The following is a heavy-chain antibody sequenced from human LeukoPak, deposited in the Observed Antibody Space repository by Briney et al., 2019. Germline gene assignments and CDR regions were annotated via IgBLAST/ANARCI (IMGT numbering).Heavy chain of an antibody. CDR2: ISPYSGNT. D-gene: IGHD3-22*01. CDR3: ARDGYFDY. Sequence: ASVKVSCKPSGYTFTNYNIAWVRRAPGQGLEWVGWISPYSGNTKYAQKFQGRVSMTTDTSTSTAYVELRSLTLDDTAIYYCARDGYFDYWGQGTLVTVSS. J-gene: IGHJ4*02. V-gene: IGHV1-18*01. CDR1: GYTFTNYN.